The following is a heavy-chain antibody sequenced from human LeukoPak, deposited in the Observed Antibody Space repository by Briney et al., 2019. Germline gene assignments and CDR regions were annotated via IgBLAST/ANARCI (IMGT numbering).Heavy chain of an antibody. CDR1: GYTFTSYD. CDR2: MNPNSGNT. Sequence: ASVKVSCKASGYTFTSYDINWVRQATGQGLEWMGWMNPNSGNTGYAQKFQGRVTMTRNTSISTAYMELSSLRSEDTAVYYCARGFSPYYYDSSGYYYVEVDYWGRGTLVTASS. CDR3: ARGFSPYYYDSSGYYYVEVDY. D-gene: IGHD3-22*01. V-gene: IGHV1-8*01. J-gene: IGHJ4*02.